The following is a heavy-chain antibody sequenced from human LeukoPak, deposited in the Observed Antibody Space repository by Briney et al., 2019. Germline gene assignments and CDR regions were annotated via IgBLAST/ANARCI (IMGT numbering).Heavy chain of an antibody. J-gene: IGHJ4*02. CDR3: AKDISGTYLAALDY. Sequence: GRSLRLSCAASGFSFDDYAMHWVRQTPGKGLEWVSGISWNSDTIGYADSVKGRFTISRDNAKNSLYLQMNSLRGKDTALYYCAKDISGTYLAALDYWGQGTLVTVSS. V-gene: IGHV3-9*01. CDR1: GFSFDDYA. D-gene: IGHD1-26*01. CDR2: ISWNSDTI.